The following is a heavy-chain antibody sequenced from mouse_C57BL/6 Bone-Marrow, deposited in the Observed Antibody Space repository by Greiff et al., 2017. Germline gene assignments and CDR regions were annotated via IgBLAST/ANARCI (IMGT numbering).Heavy chain of an antibody. J-gene: IGHJ1*03. CDR1: GFNFTDDY. CDR3: TTITTVVYWYFDV. Sequence: VQLQQSGAELVRPGASVKLSCTASGFNFTDDYMHWVKQRPEQGLEWIGWIDPENGDTEYASKFQGKATITADTSSNTAYLQLSSLTSEDTAVYYCTTITTVVYWYFDVWGTGTTVTVSS. D-gene: IGHD1-1*01. V-gene: IGHV14-4*01. CDR2: IDPENGDT.